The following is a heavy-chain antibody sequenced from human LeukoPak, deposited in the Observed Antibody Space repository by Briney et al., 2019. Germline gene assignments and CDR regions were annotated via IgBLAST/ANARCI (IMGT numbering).Heavy chain of an antibody. CDR1: GFTFSSYS. CDR2: ISSSSSYI. Sequence: GGSLRLSCAASGFTFSSYSMNWVRQAPGKGLEWVSSISSSSSYIYYADSVKGRFTISRDNAKNSLYLQMNSLRAEDTAMYYCARVRWESAHDAFDIWGQGTMVTVSS. V-gene: IGHV3-21*01. D-gene: IGHD4-23*01. J-gene: IGHJ3*02. CDR3: ARVRWESAHDAFDI.